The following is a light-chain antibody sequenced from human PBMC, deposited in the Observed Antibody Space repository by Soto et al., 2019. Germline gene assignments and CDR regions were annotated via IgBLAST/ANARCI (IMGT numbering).Light chain of an antibody. Sequence: SVLTQPASVSGSPGQSITISCTGTSSDVGGYNYVSWYQQHPGKAPKLMIFEVSNRPSGVSNRFSGSRSGNTASLTISGLQAEDEADYHCSSFTSSSTLLYVFGTGTKVTGL. CDR1: SSDVGGYNY. V-gene: IGLV2-14*01. CDR2: EVS. J-gene: IGLJ1*01. CDR3: SSFTSSSTLLYV.